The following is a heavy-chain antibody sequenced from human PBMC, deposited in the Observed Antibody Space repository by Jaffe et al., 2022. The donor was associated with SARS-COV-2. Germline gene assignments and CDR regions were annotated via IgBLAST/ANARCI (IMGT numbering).Heavy chain of an antibody. D-gene: IGHD3-10*01. CDR2: IRNKANGHTT. CDR1: GFTFSDHD. Sequence: EVQLVESGGGLVQPGGSLRLSCAASGFTFSDHDMDWVRQAPGKGLEWVGRIRNKANGHTTEYAASVKGRFTFSRDDSKNSLYLQMNSLKTEDAAVYYCSRNPGSGSISDYWGQGTLVTVSS. J-gene: IGHJ4*02. CDR3: SRNPGSGSISDY. V-gene: IGHV3-72*01.